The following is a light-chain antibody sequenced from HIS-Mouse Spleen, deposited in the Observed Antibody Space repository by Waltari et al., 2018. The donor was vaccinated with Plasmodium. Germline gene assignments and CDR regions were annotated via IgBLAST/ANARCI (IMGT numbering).Light chain of an antibody. CDR3: CSYAGSSTFVV. Sequence: QSALTQPASVSGSPGQSITISCTGTSSHVGRSNLVSWYQQHPGKAPKLMIYEGSKRPSGVSNRFSGSKSGNTASLTISGLQAEDEADYYCCSYAGSSTFVVFGGGTKLTVL. V-gene: IGLV2-23*03. J-gene: IGLJ2*01. CDR1: SSHVGRSNL. CDR2: EGS.